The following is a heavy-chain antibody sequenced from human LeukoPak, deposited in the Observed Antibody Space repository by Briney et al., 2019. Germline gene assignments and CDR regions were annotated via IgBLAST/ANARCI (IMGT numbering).Heavy chain of an antibody. D-gene: IGHD2-15*01. CDR3: VVGGSPGY. CDR2: ISTDGYTT. J-gene: IGHJ4*02. CDR1: GLAFSAYK. V-gene: IGHV3-74*01. Sequence: GGSMRLSCAASGLAFSAYKMHWVRQAPRKGLVWVSRISTDGYTTDYADFVQGRFTASRDNTKNTWSPEMNSLRAEDTAVYYCVVGGSPGYWGQGTLVTVSS.